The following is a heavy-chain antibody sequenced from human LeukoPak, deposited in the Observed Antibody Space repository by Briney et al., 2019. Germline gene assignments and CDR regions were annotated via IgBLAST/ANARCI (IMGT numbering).Heavy chain of an antibody. V-gene: IGHV4-30-4*01. CDR3: ARVGRMVKGAFDI. CDR1: GGSISSGDYY. D-gene: IGHD5-18*01. CDR2: IYYSGST. J-gene: IGHJ3*02. Sequence: SETLSLTCTVSGGSISSGDYYWSWIRQPPGKGLEWIGYIYYSGSTYYNPSLKSRFTISVDTSKNQFSLKLSSVTAADTAVYYCARVGRMVKGAFDIWGQGTMVTVSS.